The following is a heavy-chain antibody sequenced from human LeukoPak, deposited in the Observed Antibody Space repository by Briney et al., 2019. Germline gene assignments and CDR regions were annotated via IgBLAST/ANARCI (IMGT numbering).Heavy chain of an antibody. CDR1: GFTFDDYA. CDR3: AKDNTYYYDSSGYYGGKFDY. D-gene: IGHD3-22*01. CDR2: ISWNSGSI. J-gene: IGHJ4*02. V-gene: IGHV3-9*01. Sequence: GGSLRLSCAASGFTFDDYAMHWVRQAPGRGLEWVSGISWNSGSIGYADSVKGRFTISRDNAKNSLYLQMNSLRAEDTALYYCAKDNTYYYDSSGYYGGKFDYWGQGTLVTVSS.